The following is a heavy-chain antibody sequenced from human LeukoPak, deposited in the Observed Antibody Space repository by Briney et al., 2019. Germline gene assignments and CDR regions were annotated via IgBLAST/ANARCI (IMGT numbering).Heavy chain of an antibody. CDR2: IYYSGST. CDR1: GGSISSYY. V-gene: IGHV4-59*01. Sequence: PSETLSLTCTVSGGSISSYYWSWIRQPPGKGLEWIGYIYYSGSTNYNPSIKSRVTISVDTSKNQFSLKLSSVTAADTAVYYCARLAARPNYYYYYMDVWGKGTTVTVSS. D-gene: IGHD6-6*01. CDR3: ARLAARPNYYYYYMDV. J-gene: IGHJ6*03.